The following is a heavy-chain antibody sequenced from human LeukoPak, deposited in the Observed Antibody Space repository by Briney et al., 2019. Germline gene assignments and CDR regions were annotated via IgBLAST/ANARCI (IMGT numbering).Heavy chain of an antibody. V-gene: IGHV3-53*01. CDR1: GFTVSSNY. CDR3: ARDPTPHYHDSSAPADY. Sequence: GGSLRLSCAASGFTVSSNYMYWVRQAPGKGLEWVSVIYSGGSTYYADSVKGRFTISRDNSKNTLYLQMNSLRAEDTAVYYCARDPTPHYHDSSAPADYWGQGTLVTVSS. J-gene: IGHJ4*02. D-gene: IGHD3-22*01. CDR2: IYSGGST.